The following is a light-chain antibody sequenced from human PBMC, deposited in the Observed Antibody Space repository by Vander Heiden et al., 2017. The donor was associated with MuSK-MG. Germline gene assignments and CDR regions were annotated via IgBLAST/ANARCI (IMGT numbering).Light chain of an antibody. Sequence: DIQLTQSPSFLSASVGDRVTITCRASQDIGTYLAWYQQKPGKVPKLLIYGASTLQSGVPSRFSGRGSGTEFTLTISSLQPEDFATFYCQQLNTFPLTFGGGTKLAI. V-gene: IGKV1-9*01. CDR3: QQLNTFPLT. CDR2: GAS. CDR1: QDIGTY. J-gene: IGKJ4*01.